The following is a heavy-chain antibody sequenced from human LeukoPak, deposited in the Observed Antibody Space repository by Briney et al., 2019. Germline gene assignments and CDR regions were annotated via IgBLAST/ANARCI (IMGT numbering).Heavy chain of an antibody. J-gene: IGHJ5*02. CDR3: ARPYYYDSRIDP. D-gene: IGHD3-22*01. CDR1: GGSISTYY. Sequence: PSETLSLTCTVSGGSISTYYWSWIRQPPGKGLEWIGYIHYSGTTNYNPSLKNRVTISLDTSKNQFSLKLSSVTAADTAVYYCARPYYYDSRIDPWGQGILVTVSS. V-gene: IGHV4-59*08. CDR2: IHYSGTT.